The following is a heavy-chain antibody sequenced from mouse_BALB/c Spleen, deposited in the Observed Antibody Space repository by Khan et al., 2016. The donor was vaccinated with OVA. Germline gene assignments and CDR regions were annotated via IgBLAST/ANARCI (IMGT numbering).Heavy chain of an antibody. V-gene: IGHV1-55*01. CDR2: IYPGSGST. CDR3: ARRGYWGLGYFDY. D-gene: IGHD3-1*01. CDR1: GYNFTSYW. Sequence: QVQLKQPGAELVKPGTSVKLSCKASGYNFTSYWINWVKLRPGQGLEWIGNIYPGSGSTNYNEKFKSKATLTVDTSSSTADMQLSSLASEDSALYYYARRGYWGLGYFDYWGQGTTLTVSS. J-gene: IGHJ2*01.